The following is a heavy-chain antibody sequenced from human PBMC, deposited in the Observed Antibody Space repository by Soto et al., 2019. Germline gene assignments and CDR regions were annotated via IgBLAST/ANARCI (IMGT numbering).Heavy chain of an antibody. CDR1: GFSFGSYS. CDR3: AKDSPGLPFGY. J-gene: IGHJ4*02. D-gene: IGHD2-15*01. Sequence: GGSLRLSCAASGFSFGSYSMSWVRQAPGKGLEWVSHIIGSGGRTYYADSVKGRFTISRDNSKDTLYLQMNSLRLEDTALYYCAKDSPGLPFGYWGQGTLVTVS. V-gene: IGHV3-23*01. CDR2: IIGSGGRT.